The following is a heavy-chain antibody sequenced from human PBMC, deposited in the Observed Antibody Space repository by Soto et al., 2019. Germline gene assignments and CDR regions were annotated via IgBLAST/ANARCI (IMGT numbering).Heavy chain of an antibody. CDR1: GGSISSYY. J-gene: IGHJ3*02. Sequence: SETLSLTCTVSGGSISSYYWSWIRQPPGKGLEWIGYIYYSGSTNYNPSLKSRVTISVDTSKNQFSLKLSSVTAADTAVYYCARVNIAEWELPDAFDIWGQGTMVTVSS. CDR3: ARVNIAEWELPDAFDI. D-gene: IGHD1-26*01. V-gene: IGHV4-59*01. CDR2: IYYSGST.